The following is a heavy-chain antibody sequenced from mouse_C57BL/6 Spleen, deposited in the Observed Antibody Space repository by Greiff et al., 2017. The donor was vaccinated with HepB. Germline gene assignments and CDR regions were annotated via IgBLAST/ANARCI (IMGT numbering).Heavy chain of an antibody. CDR2: IDPSDSET. D-gene: IGHD2-1*01. J-gene: IGHJ4*01. CDR3: ARENFYGNYYAMDY. Sequence: QVQLQQPGAELVRPGSSVKLSCKASGYTFTSYWMHRVKQRPIQGLEWIGNIDPSDSETHYNQKFKDKATLTVDKSSSTAYMQLSSLTSEDSAVYDCARENFYGNYYAMDYWGQGTSVTVSS. V-gene: IGHV1-52*01. CDR1: GYTFTSYW.